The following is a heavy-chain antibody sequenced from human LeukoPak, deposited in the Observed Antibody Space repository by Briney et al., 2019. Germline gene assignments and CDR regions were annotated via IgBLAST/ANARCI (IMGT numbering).Heavy chain of an antibody. CDR2: IYYSGST. Sequence: PSETLSLTCTVSGGSISSYYWSWIRQPPGKGLEWIGYIYYSGSTNYNPSLKSRVTISVDTSKNQFSLKLSSETAADTAVYYCARVGGSGSYHDWGQGTLVTVSS. CDR1: GGSISSYY. J-gene: IGHJ4*02. CDR3: ARVGGSGSYHD. V-gene: IGHV4-59*01. D-gene: IGHD3-10*01.